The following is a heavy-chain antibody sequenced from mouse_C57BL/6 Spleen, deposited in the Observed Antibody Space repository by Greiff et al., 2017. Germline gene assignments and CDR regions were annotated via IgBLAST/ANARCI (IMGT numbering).Heavy chain of an antibody. CDR2: INPSTGGT. CDR1: GYSFTGYY. CDR3: ARDYYGSGAWFAY. J-gene: IGHJ3*01. D-gene: IGHD1-1*01. V-gene: IGHV1-42*01. Sequence: VQLQQSGPELVKPGASVKISCKASGYSFTGYYMNWVKQSPEKSLEWIGEINPSTGGTTYNQKFKAKATLTVDKSSSTAYMQLKSLTSEDSAVYYCARDYYGSGAWFAYWGQGTLVTVSA.